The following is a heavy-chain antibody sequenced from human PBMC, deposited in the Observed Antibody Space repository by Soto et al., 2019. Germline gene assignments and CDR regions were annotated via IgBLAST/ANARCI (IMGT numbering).Heavy chain of an antibody. CDR3: ASLPRIAAAGTTPYYYYGMDV. Sequence: PGGSLRLSCAASGFTFSSYWMSWVRQALGKGLEWVANIKQDGSEKYYVDSVKGRFTISRDNAKNSLYLQMNSLRAEDTAVYYCASLPRIAAAGTTPYYYYGMDVWGQGTTVTVSS. J-gene: IGHJ6*02. D-gene: IGHD6-13*01. CDR2: IKQDGSEK. V-gene: IGHV3-7*01. CDR1: GFTFSSYW.